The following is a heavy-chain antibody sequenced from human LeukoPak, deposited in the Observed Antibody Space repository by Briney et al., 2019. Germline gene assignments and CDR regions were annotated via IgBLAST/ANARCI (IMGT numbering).Heavy chain of an antibody. J-gene: IGHJ5*02. CDR2: IYYSGST. Sequence: SQTLSLTCTVSGGSISSGGYYWSWIRQHPGKGLEWIGYIYYSGSTYYNPSLKSRVTISVDTSKNQFSLKLSSVTAADTAVNYCAGSRSSGYEDWFDPWGQGTLVTVSS. V-gene: IGHV4-31*03. D-gene: IGHD6-19*01. CDR3: AGSRSSGYEDWFDP. CDR1: GGSISSGGYY.